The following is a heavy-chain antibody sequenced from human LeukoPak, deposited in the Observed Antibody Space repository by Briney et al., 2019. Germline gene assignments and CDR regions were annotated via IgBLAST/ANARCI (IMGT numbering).Heavy chain of an antibody. D-gene: IGHD3-10*02. J-gene: IGHJ6*04. V-gene: IGHV3-11*04. CDR2: ISSIASTI. Sequence: PGGSLRLSCAASGFTFSDYYMSWVRQTSGKGLEWVSSISSIASTIYYADSVKGRFTISRDNAKNSLYLQMNSLRAEDTAVYYCAELGITMIGGVWGKGTTVTISS. CDR1: GFTFSDYY. CDR3: AELGITMIGGV.